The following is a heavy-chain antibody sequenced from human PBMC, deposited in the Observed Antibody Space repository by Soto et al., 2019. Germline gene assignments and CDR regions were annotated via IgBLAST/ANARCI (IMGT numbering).Heavy chain of an antibody. CDR1: GGAIGSGDYY. D-gene: IGHD3-22*01. Sequence: QVQLQESGPGLVKPSQTLSLTCTVSGGAIGSGDYYWSWIRQHPGKGLEWMGTIYFSGTTYYNPSLKRRVTISVDTSKNQFSLNLSSVTAADTAVYYCARRDRSGFSYWLDTWGQGTLVTVSS. CDR3: ARRDRSGFSYWLDT. CDR2: IYFSGTT. J-gene: IGHJ5*02. V-gene: IGHV4-31*03.